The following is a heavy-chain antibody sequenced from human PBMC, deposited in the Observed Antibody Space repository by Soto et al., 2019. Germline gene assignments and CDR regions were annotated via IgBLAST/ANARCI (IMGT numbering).Heavy chain of an antibody. Sequence: GGSLRLSCAASELTFSSYAMSWVRQAPGKGLEWVSAISGSGGSTYYADSVKGRFTISRDNSKNTLYLQMNSLRAEDTAVYYCAKDRKYYYDSSGSMTWGQGTLVTVSS. J-gene: IGHJ5*02. V-gene: IGHV3-23*01. CDR1: ELTFSSYA. CDR3: AKDRKYYYDSSGSMT. D-gene: IGHD3-22*01. CDR2: ISGSGGST.